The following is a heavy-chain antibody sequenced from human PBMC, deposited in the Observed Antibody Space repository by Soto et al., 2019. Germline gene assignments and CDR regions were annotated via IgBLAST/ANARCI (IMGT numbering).Heavy chain of an antibody. CDR2: IYYSGTT. Sequence: SETLSLTCTVSCGSTSSCDYYWSWVRQPPGKGLEWIAYIYYSGTTNYNPSPKSRVTMSRDTSKNQFSLKLGSVTAADTAVYYCARGRIQLWYPFYYWGQGTLVTVSS. D-gene: IGHD5-18*01. CDR1: CGSTSSCDYY. V-gene: IGHV4-30-4*01. J-gene: IGHJ4*02. CDR3: ARGRIQLWYPFYY.